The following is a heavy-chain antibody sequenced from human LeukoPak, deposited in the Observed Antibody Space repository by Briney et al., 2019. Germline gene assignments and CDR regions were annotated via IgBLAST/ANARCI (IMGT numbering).Heavy chain of an antibody. D-gene: IGHD5-12*01. CDR2: ISPSGTVI. CDR3: ARTRGYSGYGLDY. CDR1: GFTFTDYY. V-gene: IGHV3-11*01. J-gene: IGHJ4*02. Sequence: GGSLRLSCSASGFTFTDYYMSWIRQAPGKGLEWVSYISPSGTVIYYGDSVKGRFTISRDNAKKSLYLQMNSLRAEDTAVYYCARTRGYSGYGLDYWGQGTLVTVSS.